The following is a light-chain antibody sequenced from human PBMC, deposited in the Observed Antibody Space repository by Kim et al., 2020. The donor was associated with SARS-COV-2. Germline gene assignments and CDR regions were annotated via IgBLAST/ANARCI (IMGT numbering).Light chain of an antibody. V-gene: IGKV1-39*01. Sequence: SSLSASVGDIVTFTCRASQSISSYLNWYQQKPGKAAKLLIYAASSLQSGVPSRFSGSGSGTDFTLTISSLQPEEFATYYCQQSKGTFGQGTKLEI. J-gene: IGKJ2*01. CDR3: QQSKGT. CDR2: AAS. CDR1: QSISSY.